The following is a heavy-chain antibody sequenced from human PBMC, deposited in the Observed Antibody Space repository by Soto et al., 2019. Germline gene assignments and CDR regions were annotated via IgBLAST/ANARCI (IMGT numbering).Heavy chain of an antibody. Sequence: GGSLRLSCAASGFTFSSYAMHWVRQAPGKGLEWVAVISYDGSNKYYADSVKGRFTISRDNSKNTLYLQMNSLRAEDTAVYYCASTTGPGGPLDYWGQGTLVTVSS. V-gene: IGHV3-30-3*01. D-gene: IGHD4-17*01. J-gene: IGHJ4*02. CDR3: ASTTGPGGPLDY. CDR2: ISYDGSNK. CDR1: GFTFSSYA.